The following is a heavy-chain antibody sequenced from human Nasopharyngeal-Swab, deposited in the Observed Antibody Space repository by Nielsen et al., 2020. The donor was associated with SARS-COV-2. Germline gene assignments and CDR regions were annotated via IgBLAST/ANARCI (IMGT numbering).Heavy chain of an antibody. CDR3: AREEAAAGNGEVYYYYGMDV. J-gene: IGHJ6*02. D-gene: IGHD6-13*01. CDR1: GFTVSSNY. CDR2: IYSGSST. V-gene: IGHV3-53*01. Sequence: GESLKISCAASGFTVSSNYMSWVRQAPGRGLEWVSVIYSGSSTYYADSVKGRFTISRDNSKNTLYLQMNSLRAEDTAVYYCAREEAAAGNGEVYYYYGMDVWGQGTTVTVSS.